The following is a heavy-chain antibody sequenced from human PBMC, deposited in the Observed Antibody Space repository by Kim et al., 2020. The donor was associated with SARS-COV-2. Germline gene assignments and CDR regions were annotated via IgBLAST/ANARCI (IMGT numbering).Heavy chain of an antibody. CDR3: ARHGVTTPYYYYGMDV. CDR1: GGSISSSSYY. Sequence: SETLSLTCTVSGGSISSSSYYWGWIRQPPGKGLEWIGSIYYSGSTYYNPSLKSRVTISVDTSKNQFSLKLSSVTAADTALYYCARHGVTTPYYYYGMDV. J-gene: IGHJ6*01. CDR2: IYYSGST. V-gene: IGHV4-39*01. D-gene: IGHD4-17*01.